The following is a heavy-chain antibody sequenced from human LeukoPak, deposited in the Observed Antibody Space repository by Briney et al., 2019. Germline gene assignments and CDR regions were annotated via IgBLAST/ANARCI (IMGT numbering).Heavy chain of an antibody. CDR3: ARGRYCSSTSCYYERYYYYGMDV. Sequence: GGSLRLSCAASGFTFSSYDVHWVRQATGKGLEWVSAIGTAGDTYYPGSVKGRFTISRENAKNSLYLQMNSLRAGDTAVYYCARGRYCSSTSCYYERYYYYGMDVWGQGTTVTVSS. J-gene: IGHJ6*02. D-gene: IGHD2-2*01. V-gene: IGHV3-13*01. CDR2: IGTAGDT. CDR1: GFTFSSYD.